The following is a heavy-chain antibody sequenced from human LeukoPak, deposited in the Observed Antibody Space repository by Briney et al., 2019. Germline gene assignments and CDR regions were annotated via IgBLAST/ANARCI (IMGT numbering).Heavy chain of an antibody. CDR1: EFTVSANH. CDR2: MYASGGT. J-gene: IGHJ4*02. V-gene: IGHV3-66*01. CDR3: ARATGTPLDY. D-gene: IGHD3-9*01. Sequence: GGSLRLSCAASEFTVSANHMSWVRQAPGKGLEWVSVMYASGGTYYADSVKGRFTISRDTSKNTLYLQMNTLRADDTAVYYCARATGTPLDYWGQGTLVTVSS.